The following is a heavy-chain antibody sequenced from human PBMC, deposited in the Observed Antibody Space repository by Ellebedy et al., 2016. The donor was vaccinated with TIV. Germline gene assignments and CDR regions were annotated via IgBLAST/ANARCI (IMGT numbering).Heavy chain of an antibody. CDR2: FYWDDDK. J-gene: IGHJ1*01. CDR1: GFSLSTLGVG. V-gene: IGHV2-5*02. D-gene: IGHD3-10*01. Sequence: SGPTLVKPTQTLTLTCTFSGFSLSTLGVGVGWLRQPPGKALEWLALFYWDDDKRYSPSLTNRLTITKDTPKNQVVLTMTNVDHVDTATYYCAYRLMLGEYFHHWGQGTLVTVSS. CDR3: AYRLMLGEYFHH.